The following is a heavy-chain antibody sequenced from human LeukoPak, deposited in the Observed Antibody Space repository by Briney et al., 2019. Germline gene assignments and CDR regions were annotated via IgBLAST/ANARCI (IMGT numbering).Heavy chain of an antibody. D-gene: IGHD5-18*01. CDR2: ISYDGSNK. CDR1: GFTFSSYA. V-gene: IGHV3-30-3*01. J-gene: IGHJ4*02. CDR3: ARVAGGYSYGYLDY. Sequence: GGSLRLSCAASGFTFSSYAMHWVRQAPGKGLEWVAVISYDGSNKYYADSVKGRFTISSDNSKNTLYLQMNSLRAEDTAVYYCARVAGGYSYGYLDYWGQGTLVTVSS.